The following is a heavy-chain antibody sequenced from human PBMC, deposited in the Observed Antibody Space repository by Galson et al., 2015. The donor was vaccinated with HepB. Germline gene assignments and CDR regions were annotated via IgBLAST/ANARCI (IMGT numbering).Heavy chain of an antibody. CDR1: GFTFSSYG. CDR2: ISSSSSYI. V-gene: IGHV3-21*03. Sequence: SLRLSCAASGFTFSSYGMHWVRQAPGKGLEWVSSISSSSSYIYYADSVKGRFTISRDNAKNSLYLQMNSLKTEDTAVYYCTRPLGTTVVTPLFDSWGQGTLVTVSS. CDR3: TRPLGTTVVTPLFDS. J-gene: IGHJ4*02. D-gene: IGHD4-23*01.